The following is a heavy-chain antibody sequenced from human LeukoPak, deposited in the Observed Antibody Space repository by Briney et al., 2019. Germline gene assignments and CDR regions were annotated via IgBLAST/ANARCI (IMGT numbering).Heavy chain of an antibody. J-gene: IGHJ4*02. CDR1: GFTFSSYE. CDR2: ISGSGGST. V-gene: IGHV3-23*01. Sequence: GGSLRLSCAASGFTFSSYEMNWVRQAPGKGLEWVSAISGSGGSTYYADSVKGRFTISRDNSKNTLYLQMDSLRAEDTAVYYCAKGYSGYDPFFDYWGQGTLVTVSS. D-gene: IGHD5-12*01. CDR3: AKGYSGYDPFFDY.